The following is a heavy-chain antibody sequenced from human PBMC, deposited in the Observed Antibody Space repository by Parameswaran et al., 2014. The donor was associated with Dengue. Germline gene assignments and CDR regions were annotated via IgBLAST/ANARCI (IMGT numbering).Heavy chain of an antibody. J-gene: IGHJ4*02. CDR3: ARHGGSGDNEPFDY. D-gene: IGHD4-23*01. Sequence: VRQMPGKGLEWMGIIYPGDSDSTYSPSFQGQVSFSADKSISTAYLQWSSLKASDTAMYYCARHGGSGDNEPFDYWGQGTLVTVSS. V-gene: IGHV5-51*01. CDR2: IYPGDSDS.